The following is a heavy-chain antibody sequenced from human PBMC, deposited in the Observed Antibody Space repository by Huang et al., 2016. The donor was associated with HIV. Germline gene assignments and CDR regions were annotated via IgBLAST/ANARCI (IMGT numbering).Heavy chain of an antibody. J-gene: IGHJ6*02. V-gene: IGHV1-2*02. CDR3: AAGVVPAADYYYYYGMDV. CDR2: INPNSGGT. Sequence: QVQLVQSGAEVKKPGASVKVSCKASGYTFTGYYMHWVRQAPGQGLEWRGWINPNSGGTNYTQKCQGRGTMTRDTSISTAYRELSRLRSDDTAVYYCAAGVVPAADYYYYYGMDVWGQGTTVTVSS. CDR1: GYTFTGYY. D-gene: IGHD2-2*01.